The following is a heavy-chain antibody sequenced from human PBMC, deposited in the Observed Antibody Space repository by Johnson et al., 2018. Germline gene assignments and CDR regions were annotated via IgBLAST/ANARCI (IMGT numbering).Heavy chain of an antibody. D-gene: IGHD2-8*01. CDR1: GFTFSSYA. V-gene: IGHV3-23*04. J-gene: IGHJ3*02. Sequence: VQLVESGGGLVKPGGSLRLSCAASGFTFSSYAMSWVRQAPGKGLEWVSTISGSDGSTYYADSVMGRFTISRASSKNTLYLQMNSLRADDTAVDYCAKLIKDEGFDIWGQGTMVTVSS. CDR3: AKLIKDEGFDI. CDR2: ISGSDGST.